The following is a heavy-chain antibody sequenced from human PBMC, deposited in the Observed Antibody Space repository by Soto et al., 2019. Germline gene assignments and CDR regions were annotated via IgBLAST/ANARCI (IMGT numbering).Heavy chain of an antibody. CDR1: GGSITSGGYY. CDR3: ARSVFP. CDR2: IYYSGST. J-gene: IGHJ5*02. V-gene: IGHV4-31*03. Sequence: QVQLQESGPGLVKPSQTLSLTCTVSGGSITSGGYYWTWIRQHPGKGLEWIGYIYYSGSTYYNPSRXSXXTISVDTSKSQFSLKLSSVTAADTAVYYCARSVFPWGQGTLVTVSS.